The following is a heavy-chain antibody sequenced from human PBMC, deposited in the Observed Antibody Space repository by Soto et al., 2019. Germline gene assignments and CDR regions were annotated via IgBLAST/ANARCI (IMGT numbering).Heavy chain of an antibody. CDR3: ARAGGVKYYCYGMDV. D-gene: IGHD2-8*02. J-gene: IGHJ6*02. Sequence: EVQLVESGGGLVQPGGSLRLSCAASGFTFSSYSMNWVRQAPGKGLEWVSYISSSSSTIYYADSVKGRFTISRDNAKNSLYRQMNSLRDEDTAVYYCARAGGVKYYCYGMDVWGQGTTVTVSS. V-gene: IGHV3-48*02. CDR1: GFTFSSYS. CDR2: ISSSSSTI.